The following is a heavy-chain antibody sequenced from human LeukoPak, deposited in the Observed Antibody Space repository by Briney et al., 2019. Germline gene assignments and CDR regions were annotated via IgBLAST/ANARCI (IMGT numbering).Heavy chain of an antibody. CDR1: GGSISSSSYY. J-gene: IGHJ4*02. V-gene: IGHV4-39*01. D-gene: IGHD6-13*01. CDR2: IYYSGST. Sequence: PSETLSLTCTVSGGSISSSSYYWGWIRQPPGKGLEWIGSIYYSGSTYYNPSLKSRVTISVDTSKNQFSLKLSSVTAADTAVYYCARGGIGIAAAGTAYYWGQGTLVTVSS. CDR3: ARGGIGIAAAGTAYY.